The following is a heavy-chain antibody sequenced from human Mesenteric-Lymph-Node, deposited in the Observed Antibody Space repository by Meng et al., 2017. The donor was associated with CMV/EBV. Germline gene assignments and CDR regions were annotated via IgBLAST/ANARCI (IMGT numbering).Heavy chain of an antibody. Sequence: CATSGFTFSSQAMSWVRQAPGKGLEWVSTISGSGGSTYYADSVKGRFTISRDNSKNTVFLHMNSLRADDTAVYYCAKDRSSSWNPEYWGQGTLVTVSS. J-gene: IGHJ4*02. D-gene: IGHD6-13*01. CDR3: AKDRSSSWNPEY. CDR1: GFTFSSQA. V-gene: IGHV3-23*01. CDR2: ISGSGGST.